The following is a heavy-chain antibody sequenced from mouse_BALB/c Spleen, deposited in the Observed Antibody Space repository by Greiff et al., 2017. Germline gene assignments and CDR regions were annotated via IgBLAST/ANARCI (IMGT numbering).Heavy chain of an antibody. CDR1: GFNIKDTY. V-gene: IGHV14-3*02. CDR3: AFITTATSDY. CDR2: IDPANGNT. J-gene: IGHJ2*01. Sequence: DVQLQESGAELVKPGASVKLSCTASGFNIKDTYMHWVKQRPEQGLEWIGRIDPANGNTKYDPKFQGKATITADTSSNTAYLQLSSLTSEDTAVYYCAFITTATSDYWGQGTTLTVSS. D-gene: IGHD1-2*01.